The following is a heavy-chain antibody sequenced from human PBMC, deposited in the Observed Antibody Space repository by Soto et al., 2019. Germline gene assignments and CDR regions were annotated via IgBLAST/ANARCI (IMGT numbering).Heavy chain of an antibody. CDR2: MLYSGLT. CDR1: GYSVSSSDYY. J-gene: IGHJ6*02. CDR3: APLTVSLSGPYGIHV. Sequence: SETLSLTCSVSGYSVSSSDYYWAWIRQPPGKGLEWIGSMLYSGLTYYNQSLKSRVTLSVDTSKNQFSVRLNSVTASDTALYYCAPLTVSLSGPYGIHVWGQGTTVTVSS. V-gene: IGHV4-39*01. D-gene: IGHD2-15*01.